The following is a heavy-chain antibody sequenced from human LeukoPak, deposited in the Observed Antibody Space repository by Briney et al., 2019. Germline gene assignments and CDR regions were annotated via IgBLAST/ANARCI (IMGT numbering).Heavy chain of an antibody. CDR2: IYYSGST. CDR1: GGSISSGDYY. CDR3: ARTRYYYDSSGYCLVDY. Sequence: SQTLSLTCTVSGGSISSGDYYWSWIRQPPGKGLEWIGYIYYSGSTYYNPSLKSRVTISVDTSKNQFSLKLSSVTAADTAVYYCARTRYYYDSSGYCLVDYWGQGTLVTVSS. V-gene: IGHV4-30-4*08. D-gene: IGHD3-22*01. J-gene: IGHJ4*02.